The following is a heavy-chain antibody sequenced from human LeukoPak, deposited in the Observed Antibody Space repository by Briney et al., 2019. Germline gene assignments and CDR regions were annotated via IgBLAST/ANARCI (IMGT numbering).Heavy chain of an antibody. V-gene: IGHV3-11*01. CDR2: ISSSGSTI. Sequence: RGWSLSLSCAASGFTFSDYYMSWIRQAPAKGLEGVSYISSSGSTIYYADSVKGRFPISRDNAKNSLYLQMNSLRAEDTALYYCAKGSSGWSTDAFDIWGQGTMVTVSS. J-gene: IGHJ3*02. D-gene: IGHD6-13*01. CDR1: GFTFSDYY. CDR3: AKGSSGWSTDAFDI.